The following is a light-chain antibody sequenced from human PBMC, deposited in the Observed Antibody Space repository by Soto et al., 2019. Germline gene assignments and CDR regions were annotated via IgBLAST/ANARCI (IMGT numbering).Light chain of an antibody. V-gene: IGKV3-20*01. Sequence: EIVLTQSPGTLSLSPGERATLSCRASQSISSSYLAWYQQKPGQAPRLLIYGASSRAVGIPNNFSGSGSGTDFTLTISRLEPEGFAVYYCQQYGTSPLTFGQGTKVEIK. J-gene: IGKJ1*01. CDR3: QQYGTSPLT. CDR1: QSISSSY. CDR2: GAS.